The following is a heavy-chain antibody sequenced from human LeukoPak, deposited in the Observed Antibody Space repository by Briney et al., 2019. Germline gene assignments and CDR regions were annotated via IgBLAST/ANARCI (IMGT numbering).Heavy chain of an antibody. V-gene: IGHV1-18*01. CDR3: ARDNLGFDY. CDR1: GYTFTSFG. CDR2: ISAYNGNT. D-gene: IGHD7-27*01. J-gene: IGHJ4*02. Sequence: ASVKVSCKASGYTFTSFGIIWVRQAPGQGLEWMGWISAYNGNTNYAQKVQGRITMTTDRSTSTAYMELRSLRPDDTAAYYCARDNLGFDYWGQGTLVTVS.